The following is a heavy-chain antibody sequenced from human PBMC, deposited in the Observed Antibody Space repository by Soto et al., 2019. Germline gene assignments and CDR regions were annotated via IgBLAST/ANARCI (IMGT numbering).Heavy chain of an antibody. CDR1: GFTFSSYA. D-gene: IGHD3-9*01. CDR2: ISYDGSNK. J-gene: IGHJ4*02. V-gene: IGHV3-30-3*01. Sequence: GGSLRLSCAASGFTFSSYAMHWVRQAPGKGLEWVAVISYDGSNKYYADSVKGRSTISRDNSKNTLYLQMNSLRAEDTAVYYCARDGKRYFDWLFPHEPVPAYFDYWGQGTLVTVSS. CDR3: ARDGKRYFDWLFPHEPVPAYFDY.